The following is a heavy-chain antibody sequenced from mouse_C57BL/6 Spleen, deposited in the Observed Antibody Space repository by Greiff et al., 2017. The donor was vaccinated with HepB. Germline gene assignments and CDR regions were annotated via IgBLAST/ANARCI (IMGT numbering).Heavy chain of an antibody. V-gene: IGHV1-72*01. J-gene: IGHJ4*01. D-gene: IGHD1-1*01. Sequence: QVQLQQPGAELVKPGASVKLSCKASGYTFTSYWMHWVKQRPGRGLEWIGRIDPNSGGTKYNEKFKSKATLTVDKPSSTAYMQLSSLTSEDSAVYYRARPTVVAYYYAMDYWGQGTSVTVSS. CDR3: ARPTVVAYYYAMDY. CDR1: GYTFTSYW. CDR2: IDPNSGGT.